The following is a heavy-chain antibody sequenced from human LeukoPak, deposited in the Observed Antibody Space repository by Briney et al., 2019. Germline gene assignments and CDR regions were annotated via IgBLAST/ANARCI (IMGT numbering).Heavy chain of an antibody. Sequence: GGSLRLPCAASGFTFDDYAMHWVRQAPGKGLEWISGISWNSGSIGYADSVKGRFTISRDNAKNSLYLQMNSLRAEDTALYYCAKDASRYYYGMDVWGQGTTVTVSS. CDR2: ISWNSGSI. CDR1: GFTFDDYA. D-gene: IGHD2-2*01. V-gene: IGHV3-9*01. CDR3: AKDASRYYYGMDV. J-gene: IGHJ6*02.